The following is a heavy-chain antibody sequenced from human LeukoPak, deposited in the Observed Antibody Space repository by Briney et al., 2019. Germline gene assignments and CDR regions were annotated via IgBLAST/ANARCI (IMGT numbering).Heavy chain of an antibody. CDR3: ASPGETGYYYYMDV. V-gene: IGHV3-66*01. CDR2: IYSGGST. J-gene: IGHJ6*03. CDR1: GFTVSSNY. D-gene: IGHD7-27*01. Sequence: GGSLRLSCAASGFTVSSNYMSWVRQAPGKGLEWVSVIYSGGSTYYADSVKGRFTISRDNSKNTLYLQMNSLRAEDTAVYYCASPGETGYYYYMDVWGKGTTVTISS.